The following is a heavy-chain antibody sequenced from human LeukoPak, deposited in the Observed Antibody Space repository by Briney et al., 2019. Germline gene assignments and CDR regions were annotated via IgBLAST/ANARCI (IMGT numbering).Heavy chain of an antibody. CDR3: TKLRGSSDYGTFDY. CDR1: GFTVSSNY. V-gene: IGHV3-53*01. Sequence: GGSLRLSCAASGFTVSSNYMSWVRQAPGKGLEWVSVIYSGGSTYYSDSVTGRFTISRDNSKNTLYLQMSRLRAEDTAVYYCTKLRGSSDYGTFDYWGQGTLVTVSS. J-gene: IGHJ4*02. D-gene: IGHD3-22*01. CDR2: IYSGGST.